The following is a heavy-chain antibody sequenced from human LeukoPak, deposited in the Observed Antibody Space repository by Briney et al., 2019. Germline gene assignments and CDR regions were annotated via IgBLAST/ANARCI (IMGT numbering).Heavy chain of an antibody. CDR2: IYYSGST. V-gene: IGHV4-39*01. Sequence: PSETLSLTCTVSGGSISSSSYYWGWIRQPPGKGLEGIGSIYYSGSTYYNPALKSRVTISVDTSKNQFSLKLSSVTAADTAVYYCASSYCGGDCLDAFDIWGQGTMVTVSS. D-gene: IGHD2-21*01. J-gene: IGHJ3*02. CDR3: ASSYCGGDCLDAFDI. CDR1: GGSISSSSYY.